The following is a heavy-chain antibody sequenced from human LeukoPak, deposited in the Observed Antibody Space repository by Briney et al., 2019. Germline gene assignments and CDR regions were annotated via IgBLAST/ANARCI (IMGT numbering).Heavy chain of an antibody. CDR3: AKDRNYGYVWGSYPPALYSDY. CDR1: GFTFSSYG. CDR2: IRYDGSNK. V-gene: IGHV3-30*02. J-gene: IGHJ4*02. D-gene: IGHD3-16*02. Sequence: GGSLRLSCAASGFTFSSYGMHWVRQAPGKGLEWVAFIRYDGSNKYYADSVKGRFTISRDNSKNTLYLQMNSLRAEDTAVYYCAKDRNYGYVWGSYPPALYSDYWGQGTLVTVSS.